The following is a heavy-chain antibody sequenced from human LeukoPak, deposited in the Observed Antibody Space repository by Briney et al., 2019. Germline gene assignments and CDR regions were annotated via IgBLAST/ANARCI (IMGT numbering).Heavy chain of an antibody. Sequence: ASVKVSCKVSGYTLTELSMHWVRQAPGKGLEWMGGFDPEDGETIYAQKFQGRVTMTEDTSTDTACMELSSLRPEDTAVYYCATDSPKDVAARSYYYMDVWGKGTTVTVSS. J-gene: IGHJ6*03. CDR1: GYTLTELS. CDR3: ATDSPKDVAARSYYYMDV. CDR2: FDPEDGET. D-gene: IGHD5-12*01. V-gene: IGHV1-24*01.